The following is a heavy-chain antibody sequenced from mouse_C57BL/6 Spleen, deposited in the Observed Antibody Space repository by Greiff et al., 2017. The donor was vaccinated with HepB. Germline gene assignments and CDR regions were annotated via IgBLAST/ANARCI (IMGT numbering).Heavy chain of an antibody. J-gene: IGHJ4*01. D-gene: IGHD1-1*01. CDR1: GYTFTSYW. Sequence: VQLQQPGAELVMPGASVKLSCKASGYTFTSYWMHWVKQRPGQGLEWIGEIDPSDSYTNYNQKFKGKSTLTVDKSSSTAYMQLSSLTSEDSAVYYCARGIYYYGSSPLAMDYWGQGTSVTVSS. CDR2: IDPSDSYT. V-gene: IGHV1-69*01. CDR3: ARGIYYYGSSPLAMDY.